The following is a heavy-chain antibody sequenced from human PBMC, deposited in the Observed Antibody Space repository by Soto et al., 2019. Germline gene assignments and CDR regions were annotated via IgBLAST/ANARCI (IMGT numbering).Heavy chain of an antibody. CDR2: ISAYNGNT. V-gene: IGHV1-18*01. CDR1: GYTFTNYG. D-gene: IGHD2-21*02. CDR3: ARWAGGDHGWLDP. J-gene: IGHJ5*02. Sequence: QVQLVQSGAEVKKPGASVKVSCKASGYTFTNYGLSWVRQAPGQGLEWMGWISAYNGNTKYAQRFQGRVTMTRDTSTGTAYMELRSLRSDDTALYYCARWAGGDHGWLDPWGQGTQVTVSS.